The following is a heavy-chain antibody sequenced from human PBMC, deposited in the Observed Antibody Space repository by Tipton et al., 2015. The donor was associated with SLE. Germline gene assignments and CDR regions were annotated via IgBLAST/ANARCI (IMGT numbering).Heavy chain of an antibody. D-gene: IGHD3-22*01. CDR1: GDSITDSGYS. Sequence: TLSLTCTVSGDSITDSGYSWNWVRQHPGAGLEWIGYIHHSGRTDYNPSLRSRVTISRDTSKNQFSLNVNPVTAADTAVYYCARGPGDRWFDPWGQGTLVTVSS. CDR3: ARGPGDRWFDP. CDR2: IHHSGRT. V-gene: IGHV4-31*03. J-gene: IGHJ5*02.